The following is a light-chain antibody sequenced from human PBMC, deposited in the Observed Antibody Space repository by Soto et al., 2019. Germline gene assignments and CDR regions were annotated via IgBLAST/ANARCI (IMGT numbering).Light chain of an antibody. CDR2: DES. CDR3: QQVKTYPRT. V-gene: IGKV1-9*01. J-gene: IGKJ4*01. CDR1: QAVPNN. Sequence: DIHLTQSPSFLSASVGDRVTITCRPSQAVPNNMAWYQQKPGKPPKLLLYDESTLHSGVPSRFSGRKSGTQSTLTIASLQPEDFATYYCQQVKTYPRTFGGGTKVEIK.